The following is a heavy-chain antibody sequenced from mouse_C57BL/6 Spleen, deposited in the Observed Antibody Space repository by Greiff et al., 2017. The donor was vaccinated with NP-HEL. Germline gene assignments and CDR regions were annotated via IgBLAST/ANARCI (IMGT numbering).Heavy chain of an antibody. CDR1: GFTFSSYA. D-gene: IGHD2-3*01. Sequence: EVQVVESGEGLVKPGGSLKLSCAASGFTFSSYAMSWVRQTPEKRLEWVAYISSGGDYIYYADTVKGRFTISRDNARNTLYLQMSSLKSEDTAMYYCTRDDGYGPWFAYWGQGTLVTVSA. CDR2: ISSGGDYI. V-gene: IGHV5-9-1*02. CDR3: TRDDGYGPWFAY. J-gene: IGHJ3*01.